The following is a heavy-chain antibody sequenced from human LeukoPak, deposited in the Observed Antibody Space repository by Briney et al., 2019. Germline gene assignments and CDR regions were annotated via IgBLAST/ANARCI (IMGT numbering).Heavy chain of an antibody. CDR1: GGSISSFY. J-gene: IGHJ4*02. CDR2: IYYSGST. Sequence: KPSETLSLTCTVSGGSISSFYWSWIRQPPGKGLEWIGYIYYSGSTNYNPSLKSRVTISVDTSKNRFSLRLSSVTAADTAVYYCARLGYYGSGSYPDYWGQGTLVTVSS. V-gene: IGHV4-59*01. D-gene: IGHD3-10*01. CDR3: ARLGYYGSGSYPDY.